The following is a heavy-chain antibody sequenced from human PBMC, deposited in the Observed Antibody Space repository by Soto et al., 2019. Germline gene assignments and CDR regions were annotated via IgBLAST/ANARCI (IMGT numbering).Heavy chain of an antibody. CDR1: GYTFTSYG. Sequence: ASVKVSCKASGYTFTSYGISWVRQAPGQGLEWMGWISAYNGNTNYAQKLQGRVTMTTDTSTSTAHMELRSLRSDDTAVYYCAREGYYGSGSYLRFDYYYGMEVWGQGTTVTV. CDR2: ISAYNGNT. J-gene: IGHJ6*02. V-gene: IGHV1-18*01. D-gene: IGHD3-10*01. CDR3: AREGYYGSGSYLRFDYYYGMEV.